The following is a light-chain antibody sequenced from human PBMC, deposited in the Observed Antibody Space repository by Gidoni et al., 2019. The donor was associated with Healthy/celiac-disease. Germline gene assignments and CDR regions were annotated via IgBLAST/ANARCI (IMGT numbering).Light chain of an antibody. CDR2: GES. J-gene: IGKJ5*01. Sequence: EIVMTQSPATLSVSPGERATLACRASQTVRSNVDWYQQKPGQAPRLLIYGESTRATGIPARFSGSGFGTEFTLTISSLQSEDFAVYYWQQYNNWPPITFGQGKRLEIK. V-gene: IGKV3-15*01. CDR1: QTVRSN. CDR3: QQYNNWPPIT.